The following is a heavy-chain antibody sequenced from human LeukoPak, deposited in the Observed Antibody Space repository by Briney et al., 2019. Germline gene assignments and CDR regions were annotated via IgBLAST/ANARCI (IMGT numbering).Heavy chain of an antibody. CDR1: GFTFSSHW. V-gene: IGHV3-7*01. J-gene: IGHJ6*03. D-gene: IGHD6-19*01. CDR3: ARETAVAGIDYYYYMDV. Sequence: PGGSLRLSCAASGFTFSSHWMSWVRQAPGKGLEWVTNIKQDGSEKYYVDSVKGRFTISRDNAKNSLYLQMNSLRAEDTAVYYCARETAVAGIDYYYYMDVWGKGTTVTVSS. CDR2: IKQDGSEK.